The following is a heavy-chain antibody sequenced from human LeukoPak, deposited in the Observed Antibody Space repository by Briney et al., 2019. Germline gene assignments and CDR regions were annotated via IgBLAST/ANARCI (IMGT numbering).Heavy chain of an antibody. CDR2: IIPMLNIE. V-gene: IGHV1-69*04. CDR3: ARLGVRDAYNL. D-gene: IGHD5-24*01. CDR1: GGTFSIHA. Sequence: GASVTVSCKASGGTFSIHAASWVRQAPGQGLEWMGRIIPMLNIENYAQKFQGRVTITADKSTSTVYMELSTLRSEDTAVYFCARLGVRDAYNLWGQGTLVTVSS. J-gene: IGHJ4*02.